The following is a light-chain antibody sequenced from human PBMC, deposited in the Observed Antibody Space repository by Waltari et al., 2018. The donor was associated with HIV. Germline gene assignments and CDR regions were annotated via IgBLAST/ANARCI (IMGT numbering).Light chain of an antibody. CDR3: SSFTTSNYLL. CDR2: EVS. V-gene: IGLV2-14*01. CDR1: SSDVGAYDF. Sequence: QSALTQPASVSGSPGQSITVSCTGTSSDVGAYDFVSWYQQTPGTAPKLVIYEVSYRPGGTSNRVSGSKSGNTASLTISGLQTEDEADYYCSSFTTSNYLLFGGGTKVTVL. J-gene: IGLJ2*01.